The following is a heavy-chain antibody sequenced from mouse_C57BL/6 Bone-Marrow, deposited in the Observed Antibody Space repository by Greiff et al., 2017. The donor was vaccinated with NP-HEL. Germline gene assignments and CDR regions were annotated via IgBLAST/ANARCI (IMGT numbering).Heavy chain of an antibody. V-gene: IGHV1-64*01. D-gene: IGHD1-1*01. CDR3: ARNYGSSKGTWFAY. CDR1: GYTFTSYW. J-gene: IGHJ3*01. Sequence: QVQLQQPGAELVKPGASVKLSCKASGYTFTSYWMHWVKQRPGQGLEWIGMFHPNSGSTNYNEKFKSKATLTVDKSSSTAYMQLSSLTSEDSAVYYCARNYGSSKGTWFAYWGQGTLVTVSA. CDR2: FHPNSGST.